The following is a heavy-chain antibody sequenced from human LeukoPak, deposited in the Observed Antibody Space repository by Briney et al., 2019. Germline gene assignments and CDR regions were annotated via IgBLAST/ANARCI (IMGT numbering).Heavy chain of an antibody. D-gene: IGHD1-14*01. CDR1: GGPFSGYY. J-gene: IGHJ6*03. Sequence: SETLSHTCAVSGGPFSGYYWTWIRQSPGKGLEWIGEIDHSGGTHNNPSLRSRVTISVDTSKSQFSLKLTSVTAADTGVYYCAKPGGFFLYYMDVWGKGTTVTVSS. CDR3: AKPGGFFLYYMDV. V-gene: IGHV4-34*01. CDR2: IDHSGGT.